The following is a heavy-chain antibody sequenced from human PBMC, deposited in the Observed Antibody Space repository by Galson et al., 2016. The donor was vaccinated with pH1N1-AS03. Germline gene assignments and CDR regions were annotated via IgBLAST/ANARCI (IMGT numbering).Heavy chain of an antibody. CDR3: ARDDDLYPMDV. J-gene: IGHJ6*02. V-gene: IGHV3-23*03. CDR1: GFTFSNSS. Sequence: SLRLSCAASGFTFSNSSMSWVRQAPGKGLEWVSLIYSSGSFTYYADSVKGRFTISRDNAENTLYLQMNSLRADDTAVYYCARDDDLYPMDVWGHGTTVTVSS. CDR2: IYSSGSFT. D-gene: IGHD5/OR15-5a*01.